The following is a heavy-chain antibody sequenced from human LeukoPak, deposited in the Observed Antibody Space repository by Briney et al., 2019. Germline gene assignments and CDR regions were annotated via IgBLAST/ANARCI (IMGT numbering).Heavy chain of an antibody. V-gene: IGHV5-51*01. CDR2: IYPGDSDT. CDR3: ASSGLYYYYGMDV. D-gene: IGHD3-10*01. Sequence: GESLKVSCKGSGYSFTSYWIGWVRQMPGKGLEWMGIIYPGDSDTRYSPSFQGQVTISADKSISTAYLQWSSLKASDTAMYYCASSGLYYYYGMDVWGQGTTVTVSS. J-gene: IGHJ6*02. CDR1: GYSFTSYW.